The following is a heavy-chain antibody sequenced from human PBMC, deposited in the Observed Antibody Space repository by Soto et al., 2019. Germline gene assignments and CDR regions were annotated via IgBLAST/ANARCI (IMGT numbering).Heavy chain of an antibody. CDR2: ISAYNGNT. CDR3: ARDGNYYDSSGYYLRNWFDP. J-gene: IGHJ5*02. V-gene: IGHV1-18*01. CDR1: GYTFTSYG. D-gene: IGHD3-22*01. Sequence: ASVKVSCKASGYTFTSYGISWVRQAPGQGLEWMGWISAYNGNTNYAQKLQGRVTMTTDTSTSTAYMELRSLRSDDTAVYYCARDGNYYDSSGYYLRNWFDPCGQGTLVTVSS.